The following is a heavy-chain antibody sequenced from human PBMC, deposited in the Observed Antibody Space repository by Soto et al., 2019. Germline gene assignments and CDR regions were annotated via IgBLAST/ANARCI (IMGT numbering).Heavy chain of an antibody. Sequence: ASVKVSCKASGYTFTSYGISWVRQAPGQGLEWMGWISAYNGNTKYSQKFQGRVTITRDTSASTAYMELSSLRSEDTAVYYCAIPSSGWSHYFDYWGQGTLVTVSS. CDR2: ISAYNGNT. D-gene: IGHD6-19*01. V-gene: IGHV1-18*01. J-gene: IGHJ4*02. CDR1: GYTFTSYG. CDR3: AIPSSGWSHYFDY.